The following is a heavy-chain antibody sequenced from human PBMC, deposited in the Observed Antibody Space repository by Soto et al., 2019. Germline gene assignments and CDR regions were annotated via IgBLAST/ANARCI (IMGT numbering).Heavy chain of an antibody. Sequence: QVQLQESGPGLVKPSETLSLTCTVSGGSISSYYRSWIRQPPGKGLEWIGYIYYSGSTNYNPSLKSRVTISVDTSKNQFSLKLSSVTAADTAVYYCASLYSGYETFDYWGQGTLVTVSS. CDR2: IYYSGST. CDR3: ASLYSGYETFDY. J-gene: IGHJ4*02. D-gene: IGHD5-12*01. V-gene: IGHV4-59*01. CDR1: GGSISSYY.